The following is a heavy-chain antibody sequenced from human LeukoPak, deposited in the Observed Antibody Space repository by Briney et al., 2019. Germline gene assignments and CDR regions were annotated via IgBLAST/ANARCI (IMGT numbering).Heavy chain of an antibody. D-gene: IGHD3-10*01. CDR1: GFTFSNAW. V-gene: IGHV3-7*04. CDR3: ARGLWGLDY. J-gene: IGHJ4*02. CDR2: IKEDGSEK. Sequence: PGGSLRLSCAASGFTFSNAWMSWVRQAPGKGLEWVANIKEDGSEKDYVDSVKGRFTISRDNAKNSLYLQMNSLRAEDTAVYYCARGLWGLDYWGQGTLVTVSS.